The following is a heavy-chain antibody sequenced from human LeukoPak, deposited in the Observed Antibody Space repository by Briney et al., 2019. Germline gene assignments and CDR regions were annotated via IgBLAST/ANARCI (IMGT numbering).Heavy chain of an antibody. D-gene: IGHD3-22*01. V-gene: IGHV1-18*01. CDR3: ARDPPPYYYDSSGYPDY. CDR2: ISAYNGNT. CDR1: GYTLTSYG. J-gene: IGHJ4*02. Sequence: ASVKVSCKASGYTLTSYGISWVRQAPGQGLEWMGWISAYNGNTNYAQKLQGRVTMTTDTSTSTAYMELRSLRSDDTAVYYCARDPPPYYYDSSGYPDYWGQGTLVTVSS.